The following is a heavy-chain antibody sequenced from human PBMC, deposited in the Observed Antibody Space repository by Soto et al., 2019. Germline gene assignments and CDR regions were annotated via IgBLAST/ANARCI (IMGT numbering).Heavy chain of an antibody. CDR3: EMVDVYVTPRPQDV. CDR2: INAYNGNT. D-gene: IGHD3-16*01. CDR1: GHTFTSCP. Sequence: ASVKVSLKASGHTFTSCPIHWVRQAPGQGLEWMGWINAYNGNTNYAQNLQGRLTLTTDTSTTTAYMELRSLRSNDTAIYYCEMVDVYVTPRPQDVWGQGTTVTSP. V-gene: IGHV1-18*01. J-gene: IGHJ6*02.